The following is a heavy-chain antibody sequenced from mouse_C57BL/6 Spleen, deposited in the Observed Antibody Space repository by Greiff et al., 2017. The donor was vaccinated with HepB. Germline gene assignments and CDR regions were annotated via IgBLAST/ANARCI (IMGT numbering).Heavy chain of an antibody. V-gene: IGHV1-4*01. J-gene: IGHJ2*01. D-gene: IGHD3-1*01. CDR1: GYTFTSYT. CDR2: INPSSGYT. Sequence: VQLQQSGAELARPGASVKMSCKASGYTFTSYTMHWVKQRPGQGLEWIGYINPSSGYTKYNQKFKDKATLTADKSSSTAYMQLSSLTSEDSAVYYCARSGYHTLYYFDYWGQGTTLTVSS. CDR3: ARSGYHTLYYFDY.